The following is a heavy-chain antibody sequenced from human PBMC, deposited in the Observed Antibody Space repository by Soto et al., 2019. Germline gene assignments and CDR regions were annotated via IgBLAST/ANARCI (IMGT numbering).Heavy chain of an antibody. V-gene: IGHV1-69*19. CDR3: TTGPKWGSRFDS. Sequence: QVQLVQSGAEVKKPGSSVKLSCEASGGTFSGHAISWVRQAPGQGPEWMGGLLPLFGTTQHAQNFQGRLTITADESTSTAYMKLTRLRFEDTAIYYCTTGPKWGSRFDSWGQGALVNVSS. J-gene: IGHJ4*02. CDR2: LLPLFGTT. D-gene: IGHD7-27*01. CDR1: GGTFSGHA.